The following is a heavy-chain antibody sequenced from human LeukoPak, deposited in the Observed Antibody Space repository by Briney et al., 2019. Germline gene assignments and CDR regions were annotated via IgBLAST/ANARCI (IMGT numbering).Heavy chain of an antibody. CDR2: IYPGDSDT. D-gene: IGHD3-10*01. Sequence: GESLKISCKGSGYSFTVYWIGWVRQMPGKGLESMGIIYPGDSDTRYSPSFEGLVTISADKSTRTAYLQWSGLKASDTAIYYCARIDYSAGDDAFDIWGQGTMVTVSS. CDR1: GYSFTVYW. V-gene: IGHV5-51*01. J-gene: IGHJ3*02. CDR3: ARIDYSAGDDAFDI.